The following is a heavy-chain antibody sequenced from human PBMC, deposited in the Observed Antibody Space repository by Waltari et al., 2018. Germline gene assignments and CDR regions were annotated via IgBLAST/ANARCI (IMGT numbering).Heavy chain of an antibody. CDR1: GGSISSGGYY. D-gene: IGHD6-13*01. CDR2: IYYSGST. J-gene: IGHJ1*01. V-gene: IGHV4-31*03. Sequence: QVQLQESGPGLVKPSQTLSLTCTVSGGSISSGGYYWSWIRQHPGKGLEWIGYIYYSGSTYYHPSLKSRVTISVDTSKNQFSLKLSSVTAADTAVYYCARSRIAAAVFQHWGQGTLVTVSS. CDR3: ARSRIAAAVFQH.